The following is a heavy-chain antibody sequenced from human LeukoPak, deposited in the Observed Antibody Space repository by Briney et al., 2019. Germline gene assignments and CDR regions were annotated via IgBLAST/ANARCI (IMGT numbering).Heavy chain of an antibody. CDR1: GFTFSDYY. J-gene: IGHJ3*02. D-gene: IGHD6-13*01. Sequence: GGSPRLSCAASGFTFSDYYMSWIRQAPGKGLEWVSAISGSGGSTYYADSVKGRFTISRDNSKNTLYLQMNSLRAEDTAVYYCAKGAHLVTAAFDIWGQGTMVTVSS. V-gene: IGHV3-23*01. CDR2: ISGSGGST. CDR3: AKGAHLVTAAFDI.